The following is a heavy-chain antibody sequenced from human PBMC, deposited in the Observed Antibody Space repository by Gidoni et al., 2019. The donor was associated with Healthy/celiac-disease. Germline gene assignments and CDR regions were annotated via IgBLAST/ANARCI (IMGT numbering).Heavy chain of an antibody. CDR2: IIPILGIA. D-gene: IGHD5-12*01. Sequence: QVQLVQSGAEVTKPGSSVKVSCKASGGTFSSYAISWVRQAPGQGLEWMGRIIPILGIANYAQKFQGRVTITADKSTSTAYMELSSLRSEDTAVYYCARELGDGYNYNYYYGMDVWGQGTTVTVSS. CDR1: GGTFSSYA. V-gene: IGHV1-69*04. CDR3: ARELGDGYNYNYYYGMDV. J-gene: IGHJ6*02.